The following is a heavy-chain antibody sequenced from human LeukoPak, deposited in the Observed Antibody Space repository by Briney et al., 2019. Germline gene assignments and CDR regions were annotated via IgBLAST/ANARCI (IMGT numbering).Heavy chain of an antibody. Sequence: SETLSLTCTVSGASITSDHWSWIRQPPGKGLEWIAYFYHTGSTNYNPSLRSRVTISVDTSKNQFSLKLSSVTAADTAVYYCARAQASVSMAYFDHWGQGTLVTVSS. CDR2: FYHTGST. V-gene: IGHV4-59*01. CDR1: GASITSDH. D-gene: IGHD2/OR15-2a*01. CDR3: ARAQASVSMAYFDH. J-gene: IGHJ4*02.